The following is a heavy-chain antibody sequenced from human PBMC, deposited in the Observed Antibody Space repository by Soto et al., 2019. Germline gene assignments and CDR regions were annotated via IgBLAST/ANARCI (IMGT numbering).Heavy chain of an antibody. CDR1: GFTFDDYA. CDR3: EKDRGYCSGGSCYSSEGLGSFGFDY. Sequence: EVQLVESGGGLVQPGRSLRLSCAASGFTFDDYAMHWVRQAPGKGLEWVSGISWNSGSIGYADSVKGRFTISRDNAKNSLYRQRKCLRAEDRALYYCEKDRGYCSGGSCYSSEGLGSFGFDYWGQGPLVTVPS. D-gene: IGHD2-15*01. V-gene: IGHV3-9*01. J-gene: IGHJ4*02. CDR2: ISWNSGSI.